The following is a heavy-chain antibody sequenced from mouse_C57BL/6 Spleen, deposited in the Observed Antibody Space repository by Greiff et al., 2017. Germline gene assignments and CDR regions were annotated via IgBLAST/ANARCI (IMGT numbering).Heavy chain of an antibody. CDR1: GYTFTSYW. V-gene: IGHV1-64*01. CDR3: ARSSWDEGYFDY. D-gene: IGHD4-1*01. Sequence: QVQLQQPGAELVKPGASVKLSCKASGYTFTSYWMHWVKQRPGQGLEWIGMIHPNSGSTNYNEKFKSKATLTVDKSSSTAYMQLSSLTSEDSAVXYCARSSWDEGYFDYWGQGTTLTVSS. CDR2: IHPNSGST. J-gene: IGHJ2*01.